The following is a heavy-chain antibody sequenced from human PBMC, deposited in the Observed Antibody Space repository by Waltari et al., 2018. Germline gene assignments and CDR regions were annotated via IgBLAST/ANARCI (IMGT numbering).Heavy chain of an antibody. CDR1: GFTVSSNY. J-gene: IGHJ4*02. V-gene: IGHV3-66*01. D-gene: IGHD5-18*01. Sequence: EVQLVESGGGLVQPGGSLRLSCAASGFTVSSNYMSWVRQAPGKGLEGVSVIYSGGSTYYADSVKGRFTISRDNSKNTLYLQMNSLRAEDTAVYYCARSSYGTRGEDYFDYWGQGTLVTVSS. CDR3: ARSSYGTRGEDYFDY. CDR2: IYSGGST.